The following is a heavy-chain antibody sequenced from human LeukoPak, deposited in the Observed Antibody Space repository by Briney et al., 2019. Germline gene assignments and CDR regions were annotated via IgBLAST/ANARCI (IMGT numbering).Heavy chain of an antibody. CDR2: ISAYNGNT. V-gene: IGHV1-18*01. J-gene: IGHJ5*02. Sequence: ASVKVSCKASGYIFTSYVLHWVRQAPGQGLEWMGWISAYNGNTNYAQKLQGRVTMTTDTSTSTAYMELRSLSSDDTAVYYCARTEYSSSSGWFDPWGQGTLVTVSS. CDR1: GYIFTSYV. CDR3: ARTEYSSSSGWFDP. D-gene: IGHD6-6*01.